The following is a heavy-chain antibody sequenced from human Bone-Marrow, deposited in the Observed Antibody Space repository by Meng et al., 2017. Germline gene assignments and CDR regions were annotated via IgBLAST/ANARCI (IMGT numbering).Heavy chain of an antibody. CDR1: GFTLDDYT. J-gene: IGHJ6*02. V-gene: IGHV3-43*01. CDR3: AKDNYYYYGMDV. CDR2: ISWDGGST. Sequence: GGSLRLSCAASGFTLDDYTMHWVRQAPGKGLEWVSLISWDGGSTYYADSVKGRFTISRDNSKNSLYLQMNSLRTEDTALYYCAKDNYYYYGMDVWGQGTTVTVSS.